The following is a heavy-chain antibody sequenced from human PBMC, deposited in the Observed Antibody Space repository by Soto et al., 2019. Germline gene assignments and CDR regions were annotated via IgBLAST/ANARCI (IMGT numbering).Heavy chain of an antibody. CDR1: GFTFINYA. D-gene: IGHD3-3*02. V-gene: IGHV3-30-3*01. Sequence: GGSLRLSCGVSGFTFINYAMHWVRQSPGKGLEWVALISGDGSNQYYADSVKGRFTISRDNSRNTLYLQMNSLRADDTAVYYCARNISHLKSGWLDHWGQGNLVTVSS. CDR2: ISGDGSNQ. CDR3: ARNISHLKSGWLDH. J-gene: IGHJ5*02.